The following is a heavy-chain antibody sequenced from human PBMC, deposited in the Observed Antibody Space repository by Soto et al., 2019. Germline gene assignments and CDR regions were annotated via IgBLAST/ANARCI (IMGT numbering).Heavy chain of an antibody. CDR3: AGDSNPEYSKGVTTS. CDR2: ISSSSSTI. J-gene: IGHJ5*02. V-gene: IGHV3-48*02. Sequence: GGSLRLSCAASGFTFSSYSMNWVRQAPGKGLEWVSYISSSSSTIYYADSVKGRFTISRDNAKNSLYLQMNSLRDEDTAVYYCAGDSNPEYSKGVTTSWGQGTLVTVSS. D-gene: IGHD4-4*01. CDR1: GFTFSSYS.